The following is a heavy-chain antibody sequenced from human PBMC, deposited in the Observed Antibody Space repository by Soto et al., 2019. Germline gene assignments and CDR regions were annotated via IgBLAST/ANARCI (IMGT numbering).Heavy chain of an antibody. CDR3: AKVRLAADGLSNGMDV. Sequence: GGSLRLSCAASGFTFSSYAMSWVRQAPGKGLEWVSAISGSGGSTYYADSVKGRFTISRDNSKNTLYLQMNSLRAEDTAVYYCAKVRLAADGLSNGMDVWGQGTTVTVSS. J-gene: IGHJ6*02. CDR2: ISGSGGST. V-gene: IGHV3-23*01. D-gene: IGHD6-13*01. CDR1: GFTFSSYA.